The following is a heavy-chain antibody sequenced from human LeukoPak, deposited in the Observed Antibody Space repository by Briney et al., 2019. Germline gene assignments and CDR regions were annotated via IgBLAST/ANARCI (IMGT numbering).Heavy chain of an antibody. Sequence: GGSLRLSCAASGFTFSSYGMHWVRRAPRRGLEWVAVISYDGSNKYYADSVKCRFTISRDNSKNTLYLQMNSLRAEDTAVYYCAKSFDYWGQGTLVTVSS. J-gene: IGHJ4*02. V-gene: IGHV3-30*18. CDR3: AKSFDY. CDR1: GFTFSSYG. CDR2: ISYDGSNK.